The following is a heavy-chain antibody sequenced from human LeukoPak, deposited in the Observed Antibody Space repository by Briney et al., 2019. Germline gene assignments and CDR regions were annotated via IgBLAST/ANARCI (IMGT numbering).Heavy chain of an antibody. V-gene: IGHV1-18*01. CDR1: GYTFNNYG. CDR2: ISPYNGNT. Sequence: ASVKVSCKSSGYTFNNYGISRLRQAPGLGLEWLGWISPYNGNTHYAQNLQGRVTLTTDTSTGTAYMELRSLRSDDTAIYYCARDQGVPAAIMWFDPWGQGTLVTVSS. D-gene: IGHD2-2*02. CDR3: ARDQGVPAAIMWFDP. J-gene: IGHJ5*02.